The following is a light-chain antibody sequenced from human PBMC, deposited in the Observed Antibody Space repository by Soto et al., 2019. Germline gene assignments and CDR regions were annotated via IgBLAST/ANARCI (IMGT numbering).Light chain of an antibody. CDR2: EVS. J-gene: IGLJ1*01. CDR3: SSYTGSSTLDV. V-gene: IGLV2-14*01. Sequence: QSAMTQPAYVSGSPGQSITISCTGTSSDIGSFDYVSWYQQHPGKAPKFIIYEVSNRPSGVSDRFSGSKSGNTASLTISGLRAEDEADYYCSSYTGSSTLDVFGTGTKLTVL. CDR1: SSDIGSFDY.